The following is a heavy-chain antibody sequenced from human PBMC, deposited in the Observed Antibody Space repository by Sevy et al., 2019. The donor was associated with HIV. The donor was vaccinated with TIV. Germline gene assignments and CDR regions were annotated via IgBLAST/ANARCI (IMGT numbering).Heavy chain of an antibody. D-gene: IGHD3-9*01. CDR1: GFTFSRFW. J-gene: IGHJ4*02. CDR3: AREFDGGPDY. V-gene: IGHV3-7*01. CDR2: INQDGSQK. Sequence: GGSLRLSCAASGFTFSRFWMSWVRQAPGKGLEWVANINQDGSQKYYVDSVKGRFTISKDNAKNSLYLQMSSLRAEDTAVYYCAREFDGGPDYWGQGTLVTVSS.